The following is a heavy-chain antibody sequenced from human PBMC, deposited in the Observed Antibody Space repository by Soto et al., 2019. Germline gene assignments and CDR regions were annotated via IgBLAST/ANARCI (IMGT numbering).Heavy chain of an antibody. CDR1: GGTFSSYA. V-gene: IGHV1-69*01. CDR3: ARAGMSESWYQPLLYYYYGMDV. J-gene: IGHJ6*02. D-gene: IGHD2-2*01. Sequence: QVQLVQSGAEVKKPGSSVKVSCKASGGTFSSYAISWVRQAPGQGLEWMGGIIPIFGTANYAQEFQGRVTITAEESTSTAYMELSSLRSEDTAVYYCARAGMSESWYQPLLYYYYGMDVWGQGTTVTVSS. CDR2: IIPIFGTA.